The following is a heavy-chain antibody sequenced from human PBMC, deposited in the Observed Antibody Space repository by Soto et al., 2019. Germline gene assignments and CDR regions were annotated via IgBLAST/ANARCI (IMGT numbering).Heavy chain of an antibody. J-gene: IGHJ4*02. CDR1: GGTLSSFT. CDR2: IIPLSGTT. CDR3: ARDGFGGSYYAN. Sequence: QVQLVKSGAEVKKPGSSVKVSCRASGGTLSSFTVTWVRQAPGQGLEWMGGIIPLSGTTNYAQKFQGRVTFTADELTNTAFMERSSLRSEDTCVYYCARDGFGGSYYANWGQGTLVTVSS. V-gene: IGHV1-69*01. D-gene: IGHD1-26*01.